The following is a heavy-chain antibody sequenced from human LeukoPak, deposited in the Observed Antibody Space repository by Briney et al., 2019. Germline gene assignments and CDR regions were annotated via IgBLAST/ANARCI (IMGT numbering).Heavy chain of an antibody. CDR3: GEGQQLVETFDY. D-gene: IGHD6-13*01. Sequence: GGSLRLSCAASGFTFSSYAMHWVRQAHGEGLEGVAVISYDGSNKYYADSVKGRFTISRDNSKNTLYLQMNSLGAEDTAVYYCGEGQQLVETFDYWGQGTLVTVSS. CDR2: ISYDGSNK. J-gene: IGHJ4*02. V-gene: IGHV3-30-3*01. CDR1: GFTFSSYA.